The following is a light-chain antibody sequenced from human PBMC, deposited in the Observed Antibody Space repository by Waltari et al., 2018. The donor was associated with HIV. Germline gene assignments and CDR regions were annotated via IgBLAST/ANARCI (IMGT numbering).Light chain of an antibody. CDR3: SSYTSSSTWV. V-gene: IGLV2-14*03. J-gene: IGLJ3*02. Sequence: QSALTQPASVSGSPGPSITISCTGTRSHGGGYNYVSWYQQHPGKAPKLMIYDVSNRPSGVSNRFSGSKSSNTASLTISGLQAEDEADYYCSSYTSSSTWVFGGGTKLTVL. CDR2: DVS. CDR1: RSHGGGYNY.